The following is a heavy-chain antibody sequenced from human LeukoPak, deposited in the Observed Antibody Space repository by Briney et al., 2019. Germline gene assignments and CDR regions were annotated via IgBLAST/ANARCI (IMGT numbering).Heavy chain of an antibody. Sequence: GGSLRLSCAASGFTFSSYWMSWVRQAPGKGLEWVANIKEDGSAKYYLDSVKGRFTISRDNAKNSLYLQMNSLRAEDTALYYCAKGPTRSVVTPTADYWGQGTLVTVSS. J-gene: IGHJ4*02. CDR1: GFTFSSYW. V-gene: IGHV3-7*03. CDR2: IKEDGSAK. D-gene: IGHD4-23*01. CDR3: AKGPTRSVVTPTADY.